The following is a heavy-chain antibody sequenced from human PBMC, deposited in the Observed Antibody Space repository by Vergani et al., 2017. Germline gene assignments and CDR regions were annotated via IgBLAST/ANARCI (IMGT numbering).Heavy chain of an antibody. CDR1: GGTFSSYA. CDR3: ARGGQQLTPDYYYYYGMDV. D-gene: IGHD6-13*01. V-gene: IGHV1-69*01. Sequence: QVKLVPSGAEVQTPGSSVKVSCKASGGTFSSYAISWVRRAPGRGLAWMGGLIPLFGTANYAQKLQGRVTLTADESTSTAYMELSSQRSEYPAVSYCARGGQQLTPDYYYYYGMDVWGQGTTVTVSS. CDR2: LIPLFGTA. J-gene: IGHJ6*02.